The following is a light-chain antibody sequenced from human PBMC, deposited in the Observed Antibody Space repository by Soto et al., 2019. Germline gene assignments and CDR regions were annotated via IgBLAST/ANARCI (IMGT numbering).Light chain of an antibody. CDR2: GNS. Sequence: QSVLTQPPSVSGAPGQRVTISCTGSSSNIGGGYDVHWYQQLPGTAPKLLIYGNSNRPSGVPDRFSGSKSGTSASLAITGLRAEDEADYYYQSYDSSLSGSVVFGGGTKLTVL. J-gene: IGLJ2*01. CDR3: QSYDSSLSGSVV. CDR1: SSNIGGGYD. V-gene: IGLV1-40*01.